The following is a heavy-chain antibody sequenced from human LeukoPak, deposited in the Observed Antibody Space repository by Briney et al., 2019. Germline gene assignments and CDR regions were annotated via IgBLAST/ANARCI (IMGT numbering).Heavy chain of an antibody. D-gene: IGHD5-24*01. J-gene: IGHJ6*03. CDR1: GGSISSYY. CDR3: ARDGYNSGYYYYMDV. V-gene: IGHV4-59*01. CDR2: TYYSGST. Sequence: SETLSLTCTVSGGSISSYYWSWIRQPPGKGLEWIGYTYYSGSTNYNPSLRSRVTISVDTPKNQFSLKLSSVTAADTAVYYCARDGYNSGYYYYMDVWGKGTTVTISS.